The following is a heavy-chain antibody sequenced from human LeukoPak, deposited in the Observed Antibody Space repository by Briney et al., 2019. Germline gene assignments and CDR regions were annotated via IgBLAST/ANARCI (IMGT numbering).Heavy chain of an antibody. CDR1: GGSISSSSYY. CDR3: ARGPPRVPAALWQRNYYMDV. CDR2: INHSGST. V-gene: IGHV4-39*07. J-gene: IGHJ6*03. Sequence: PSETLSLTCTVSGGSISSSSYYWGWIRQPPGKGLEWIGEINHSGSTNYNPSLKSRVTISVDTSKNQFSLKLSSVTAADTAVYYCARGPPRVPAALWQRNYYMDVWGKGTTVTVSS. D-gene: IGHD2-2*01.